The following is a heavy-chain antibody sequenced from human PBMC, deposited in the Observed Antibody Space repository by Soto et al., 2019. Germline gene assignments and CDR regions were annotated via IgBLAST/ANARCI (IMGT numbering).Heavy chain of an antibody. D-gene: IGHD2-15*01. CDR2: IIPILGIA. CDR3: AREWSRYYYMDV. CDR1: GGTFSSYT. V-gene: IGHV1-69*08. Sequence: QVQLVQSGAEVKKPGSSVKVSCKASGGTFSSYTISWVRQAPGQGLEWMGRIIPILGIANYAQKLQGRVTITADKSTRTDYMELSSLRSEDTAVYYCAREWSRYYYMDVWGKGTTVTVSS. J-gene: IGHJ6*03.